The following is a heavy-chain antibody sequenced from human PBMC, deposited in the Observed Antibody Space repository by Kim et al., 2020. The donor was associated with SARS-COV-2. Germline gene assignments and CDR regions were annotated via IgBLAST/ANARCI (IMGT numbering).Heavy chain of an antibody. CDR3: ARDQGSGWPDYYYGMDV. CDR2: INPNTAGT. V-gene: IGHV1-2*06. CDR1: GYTFTAYY. D-gene: IGHD6-19*01. J-gene: IGHJ6*02. Sequence: ASVKVSCKASGYTFTAYYIHWVRQAPGQGLEWMGRINPNTAGTNSAQKFQARVTMTGDTSISTIYMELSSLTYDDTAIYYCARDQGSGWPDYYYGMDVWGQGTTVTVSS.